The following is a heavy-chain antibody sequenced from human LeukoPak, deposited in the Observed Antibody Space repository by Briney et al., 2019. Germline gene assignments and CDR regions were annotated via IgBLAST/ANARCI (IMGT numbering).Heavy chain of an antibody. CDR1: GYTFSSYG. D-gene: IGHD3-22*01. CDR2: MNPNSGNT. CDR3: ARVYYYDSSGYHHDAFDI. J-gene: IGHJ3*02. Sequence: ASVKVSCKTSGYTFSSYGITWVRQAPGQGLEWMGWMNPNSGNTGYAQKFQGRVTMTRNTSISTAYMELSSLRSEDTAVYYCARVYYYDSSGYHHDAFDIWGQGTMVTVSS. V-gene: IGHV1-8*02.